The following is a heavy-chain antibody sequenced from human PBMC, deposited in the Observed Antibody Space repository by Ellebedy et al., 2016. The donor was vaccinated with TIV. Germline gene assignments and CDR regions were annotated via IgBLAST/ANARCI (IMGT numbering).Heavy chain of an antibody. CDR2: MNPNSGNT. V-gene: IGHV1-8*02. D-gene: IGHD2-8*02. CDR1: GYTFTSYG. CDR3: ARVDGVTGVYYYYGMDV. J-gene: IGHJ6*02. Sequence: ASVKVSCKASGYTFTSYGISWVRQATGQGLEWMGWMNPNSGNTGYAQKFQGRVTMTRNTSISTAYMELSSLRSEDTAVYYCARVDGVTGVYYYYGMDVWGQGTTVTVSS.